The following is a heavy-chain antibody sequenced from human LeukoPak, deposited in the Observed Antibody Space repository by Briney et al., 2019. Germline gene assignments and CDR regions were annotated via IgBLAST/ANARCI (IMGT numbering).Heavy chain of an antibody. CDR2: LYSGGAT. CDR1: GFTVKDNF. J-gene: IGHJ4*02. CDR3: TRDSANYHFAY. V-gene: IGHV3-66*01. D-gene: IGHD4/OR15-4a*01. Sequence: GGSLRLSCAASGFTVKDNFMSWVRQAPGKGLESVSVLYSGGATYYADSVKGRFTISRDNSKNIVFLQMNDLRTEDTAFYYCTRDSANYHFAYWGQGALVTVSS.